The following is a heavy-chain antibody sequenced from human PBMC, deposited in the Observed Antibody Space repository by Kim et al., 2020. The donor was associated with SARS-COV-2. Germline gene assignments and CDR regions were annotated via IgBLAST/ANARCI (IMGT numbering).Heavy chain of an antibody. CDR2: IWYDGSNK. CDR1: GFTFSSYG. V-gene: IGHV3-33*01. J-gene: IGHJ5*02. D-gene: IGHD6-13*01. CDR3: ARDLQQLANNWFDP. Sequence: GGSLRLSCAASGFTFSSYGMHWVRQAPGKGLEWVAVIWYDGSNKYYADSVKGRFTISRDNSKNTLYLQMNSLRAEDTAAYYCARDLQQLANNWFDPWGQGTLVTVSS.